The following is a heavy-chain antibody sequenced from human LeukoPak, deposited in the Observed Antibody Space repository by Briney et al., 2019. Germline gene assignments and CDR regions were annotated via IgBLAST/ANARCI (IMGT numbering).Heavy chain of an antibody. Sequence: GGSLRLSCAASGFTFSSYAMHWVRQAPGKGLEWVSAIGGSDGNTYYADSVKGRFTISRDNSMNTLYLQMDSLRPEDTAIYYCARDEGGSYFRDFWGQGTLVTVSS. CDR1: GFTFSSYA. D-gene: IGHD1-26*01. CDR2: IGGSDGNT. V-gene: IGHV3-23*01. CDR3: ARDEGGSYFRDF. J-gene: IGHJ4*02.